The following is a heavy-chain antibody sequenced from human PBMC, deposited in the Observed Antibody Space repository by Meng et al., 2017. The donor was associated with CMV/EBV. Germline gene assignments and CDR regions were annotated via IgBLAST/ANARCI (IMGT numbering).Heavy chain of an antibody. CDR3: ARITLYIHSWPSFDP. CDR1: VFSLSTSGMC. D-gene: IGHD6-13*01. CDR2: IDWDDDQ. Sequence: SGPTLVKPTQTLTLTCTFSVFSLSTSGMCVIWVRQPPGKALDWLSLIDWDDDQYYSTSLKTRLTISKHTSKNQVVLAMTNMDPVDTATYYCARITLYIHSWPSFDPWGQGTLVTVSS. V-gene: IGHV2-70*20. J-gene: IGHJ5*02.